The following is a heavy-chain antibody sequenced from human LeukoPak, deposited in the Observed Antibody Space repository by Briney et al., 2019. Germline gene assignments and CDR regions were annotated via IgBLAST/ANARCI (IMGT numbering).Heavy chain of an antibody. CDR3: ARGSSYYDSSFPIDY. V-gene: IGHV3-13*01. CDR2: IGTAGDT. Sequence: GGSLRLSCAASGFTFSSYDMHWVRQATGKGLEWVSAIGTAGDTYYPGSVKGRFTISRENAKNSLYLQMSSLRAGDTAVYYCARGSSYYDSSFPIDYWGQGTLVTVSS. J-gene: IGHJ4*02. CDR1: GFTFSSYD. D-gene: IGHD3-22*01.